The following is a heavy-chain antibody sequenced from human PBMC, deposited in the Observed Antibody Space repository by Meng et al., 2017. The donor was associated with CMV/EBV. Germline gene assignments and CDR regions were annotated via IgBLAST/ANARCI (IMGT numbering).Heavy chain of an antibody. Sequence: SVKVSCKASGGTFSSYTISWVRQAPEQGLGWMGRIIPILGIANYAQKYKGRVTITADKSTSTAYMELSSLRSEDTAVYYCASGGDITFGVVIMSHYYYYGMDVWGQGTTVTVSS. CDR1: GGTFSSYT. V-gene: IGHV1-69*02. CDR3: ASGGDITFGVVIMSHYYYYGMDV. J-gene: IGHJ6*02. CDR2: IIPILGIA. D-gene: IGHD3-3*01.